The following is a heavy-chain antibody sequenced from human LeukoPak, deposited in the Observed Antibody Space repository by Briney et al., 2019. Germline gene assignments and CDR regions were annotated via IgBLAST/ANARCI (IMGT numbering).Heavy chain of an antibody. CDR3: TRHGIIKAARTHYYYGMDV. D-gene: IGHD6-6*01. J-gene: IGHJ6*02. Sequence: GRSLRLSCAASGFTFSGSAMHWVRQASGKGLEWVGRIRSKANSYATAYAASVKGRFTISRDDSKNTAYLQMNSLKTEDTAVYYCTRHGIIKAARTHYYYGMDVWGQGTTVTVSS. CDR2: IRSKANSYAT. CDR1: GFTFSGSA. V-gene: IGHV3-73*01.